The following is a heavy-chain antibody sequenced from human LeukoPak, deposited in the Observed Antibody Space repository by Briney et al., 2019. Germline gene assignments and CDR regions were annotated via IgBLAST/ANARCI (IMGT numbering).Heavy chain of an antibody. CDR3: ARHGSGFNY. CDR1: GFTFSSSS. Sequence: GRSLRLSCAGSGFTFSSSSMKWVRPAPGKGLEWVAYISTLSSTIYYADSVKGRFTISRDNAKNSLYLQTNRLRDEDTAVYYCARHGSGFNYWGRGALVTVSS. D-gene: IGHD3-10*01. J-gene: IGHJ4*02. V-gene: IGHV3-48*02. CDR2: ISTLSSTI.